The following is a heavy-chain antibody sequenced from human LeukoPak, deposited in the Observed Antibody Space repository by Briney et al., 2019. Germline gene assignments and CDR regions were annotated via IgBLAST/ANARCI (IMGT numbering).Heavy chain of an antibody. Sequence: QPGGSLRLSCAGSGFIFSNYAMSWVRQAPGKGLEWVSAISGSGGSTYYADSVKGRFTISRDNSKNTLYLQMNILRAEDTAVYYCAKDGYYDSSAYYYVRYFDLWGRGTLVTVSS. D-gene: IGHD3-22*01. CDR3: AKDGYYDSSAYYYVRYFDL. V-gene: IGHV3-23*01. CDR1: GFIFSNYA. CDR2: ISGSGGST. J-gene: IGHJ2*01.